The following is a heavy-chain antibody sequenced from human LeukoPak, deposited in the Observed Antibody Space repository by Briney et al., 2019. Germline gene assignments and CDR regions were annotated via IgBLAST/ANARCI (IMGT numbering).Heavy chain of an antibody. Sequence: PGGSLRLSCAASGFTFSNAWMNWVRQAPGKGLEWVSYISSSSSTIYYADSVKGRFTISRDNAKNSLYLQMNSLRAEDTAVYYCARGRGEWELLNDYWGQGTLVTVSS. V-gene: IGHV3-48*01. CDR2: ISSSSSTI. D-gene: IGHD1-26*01. CDR3: ARGRGEWELLNDY. CDR1: GFTFSNAW. J-gene: IGHJ4*02.